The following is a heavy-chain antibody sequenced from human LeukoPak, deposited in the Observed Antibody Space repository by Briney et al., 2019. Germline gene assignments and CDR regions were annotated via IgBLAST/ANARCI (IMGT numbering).Heavy chain of an antibody. V-gene: IGHV1-69*13. D-gene: IGHD3-10*01. CDR2: IIPIFGTA. Sequence: SVKVSCKASGGTFSSYAISWVRPAPGQGVEWMGGIIPIFGTANKAQKFQGRVTITSYEYTSTAYIELSSLRSGDTVVYYCARVYQSWTDQYVSGSDQYYFDSWGQGTLVTVSS. CDR3: ARVYQSWTDQYVSGSDQYYFDS. J-gene: IGHJ4*02. CDR1: GGTFSSYA.